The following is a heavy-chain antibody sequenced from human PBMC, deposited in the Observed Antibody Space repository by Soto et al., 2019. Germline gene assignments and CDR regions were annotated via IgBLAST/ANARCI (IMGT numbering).Heavy chain of an antibody. CDR2: INPTTGGT. D-gene: IGHD2-8*01. J-gene: IGHJ4*02. V-gene: IGHV1-2*02. Sequence: ASVKVSCKASGYTFTNNYIHWVRQAPGQGLEWMAWINPTTGGTRSAQKFQGRVTMTWDTSITTAYMELSRLRSDDSAMYYFARGFCTTIVCSDFFDYWGQGSLVAVSS. CDR1: GYTFTNNY. CDR3: ARGFCTTIVCSDFFDY.